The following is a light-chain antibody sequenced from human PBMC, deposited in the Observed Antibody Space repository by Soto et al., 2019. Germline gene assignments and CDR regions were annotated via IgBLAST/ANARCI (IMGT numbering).Light chain of an antibody. Sequence: EIVLTQSPASLSVSPGNRATLSCRASQSVSSNLAWYQQKPGLAPRLLIYGASTRATGIPASFSGSGSGTEFSLTISSLQSEDFAVYYCQQYNNSPRTFGQGTKVEIK. CDR3: QQYNNSPRT. CDR2: GAS. V-gene: IGKV3-15*01. CDR1: QSVSSN. J-gene: IGKJ1*01.